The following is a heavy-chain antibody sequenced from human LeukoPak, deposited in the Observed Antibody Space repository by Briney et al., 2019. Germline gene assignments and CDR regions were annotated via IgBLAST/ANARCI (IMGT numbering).Heavy chain of an antibody. V-gene: IGHV1-2*06. D-gene: IGHD2-2*01. Sequence: ASAKVSCKASGYTFTGYYMHWVRQAPGQGLEWMGRINPNSGGTNYAQKFQGRVTMTRDTSISTAYMELSRLRSDDTAVYYCARNGYCSSTSCYARAFDIWGQGTMVTVSS. CDR1: GYTFTGYY. CDR3: ARNGYCSSTSCYARAFDI. CDR2: INPNSGGT. J-gene: IGHJ3*02.